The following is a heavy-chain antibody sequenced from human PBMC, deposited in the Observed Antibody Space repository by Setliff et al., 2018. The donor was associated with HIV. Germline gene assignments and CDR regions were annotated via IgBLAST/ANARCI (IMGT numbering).Heavy chain of an antibody. CDR1: GYTFANYD. J-gene: IGHJ5*02. CDR3: ARQSRDWNWFDP. D-gene: IGHD2-21*01. V-gene: IGHV1-8*01. Sequence: ASVKVSCKASGYTFANYDISWVRQATGQGLEWMGWMNPNSGATAYAQKFQGRVTMTRNTSITTAYMDVSSLTSVDTAIYYWARQSRDWNWFDPWGQGTLVTVSS. CDR2: MNPNSGAT.